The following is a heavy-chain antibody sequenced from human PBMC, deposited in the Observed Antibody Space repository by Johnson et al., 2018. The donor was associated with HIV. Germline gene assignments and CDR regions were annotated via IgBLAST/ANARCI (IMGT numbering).Heavy chain of an antibody. J-gene: IGHJ3*02. CDR3: ARALRDAFDI. CDR1: GFTFSSYG. V-gene: IGHV3-30*02. CDR2: MRYDGSDK. D-gene: IGHD4-17*01. Sequence: VPLVESGGGVVQPGGSLRLSCAGSGFTFSSYGMHWVRQAPGKGLEWVSFMRYDGSDKHYADSVKGRFTISRDNSKNALFLQMNSLRAEDTSLYYCARALRDAFDIWGQGTMVTVSS.